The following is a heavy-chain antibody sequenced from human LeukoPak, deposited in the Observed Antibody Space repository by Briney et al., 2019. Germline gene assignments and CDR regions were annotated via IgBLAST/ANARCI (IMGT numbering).Heavy chain of an antibody. CDR2: MNPNSGNT. V-gene: IGHV1-8*03. Sequence: ASVKVSCKASGYTFTSYDINWVRQATGQGLEWMGWMNPNSGNTGYAQKFQGRVTITADKSTSTAYMELSSLRSEDTAVYYCARAATVVTPGYYMDVWGKGTTVTVSS. D-gene: IGHD4-23*01. J-gene: IGHJ6*03. CDR3: ARAATVVTPGYYMDV. CDR1: GYTFTSYD.